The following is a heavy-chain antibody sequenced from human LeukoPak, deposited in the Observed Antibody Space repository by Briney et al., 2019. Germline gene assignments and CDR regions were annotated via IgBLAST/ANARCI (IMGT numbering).Heavy chain of an antibody. CDR1: GDSISSGTYY. J-gene: IGHJ6*03. CDR3: ARDLGTAYYYYFDV. CDR2: IYRSGSA. V-gene: IGHV4-31*03. D-gene: IGHD3-16*01. Sequence: TSQTLSLTCTVSGDSISSGTYYWSWIRHFPGKGLEWIGYIYRSGSAYSNPSLKSRVAMSVDTSKNQLSLNLTSATAADTAVYFCARDLGTAYYYYFDVWGKGTAVTV.